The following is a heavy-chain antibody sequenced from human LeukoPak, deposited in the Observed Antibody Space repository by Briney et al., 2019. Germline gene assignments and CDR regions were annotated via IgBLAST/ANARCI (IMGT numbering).Heavy chain of an antibody. J-gene: IGHJ4*02. D-gene: IGHD3-10*01. Sequence: ASETLSLTCTVSGDSINTKSYYWGWIRQPPGKGLEWIGEINHSGSTNYNPSLKSRVTISVDTSKNQFSLKLSSVTAADTAVYYCARGPGSGTYFDYWGQGTLVTVSS. CDR3: ARGPGSGTYFDY. V-gene: IGHV4-39*07. CDR1: GDSINTKSYY. CDR2: INHSGST.